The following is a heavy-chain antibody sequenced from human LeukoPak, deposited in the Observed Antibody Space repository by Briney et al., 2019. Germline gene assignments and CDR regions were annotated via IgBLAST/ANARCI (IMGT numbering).Heavy chain of an antibody. D-gene: IGHD4-23*01. Sequence: GASVKVSCKASGYTFTGYYMHWVRQAPGQGLXXXGWINPNSGGTNYAQKFQGRVTMTRDTSISTAYMELSRLRSDDTAVYYCASRVVTQAYDYWGQGTLVTVSS. CDR1: GYTFTGYY. CDR3: ASRVVTQAYDY. CDR2: INPNSGGT. J-gene: IGHJ4*02. V-gene: IGHV1-2*02.